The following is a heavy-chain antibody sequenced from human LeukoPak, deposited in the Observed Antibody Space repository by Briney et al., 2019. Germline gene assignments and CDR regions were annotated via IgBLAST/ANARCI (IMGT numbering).Heavy chain of an antibody. D-gene: IGHD6-19*01. CDR3: ARDSGSGWEGYYFDS. Sequence: SETLSLTCSVSDGSISGSYWSWLRQPAGKKLEWIGRIYSNGNTNYNPSLESRVTMSVDTTKNQFSLKLSSVIAADTAVYYCARDSGSGWEGYYFDSWGQGTLVTVSS. V-gene: IGHV4-4*07. J-gene: IGHJ4*02. CDR1: DGSISGSY. CDR2: IYSNGNT.